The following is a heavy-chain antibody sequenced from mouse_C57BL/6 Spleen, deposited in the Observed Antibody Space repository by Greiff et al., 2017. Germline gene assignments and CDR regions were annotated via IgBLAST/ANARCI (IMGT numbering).Heavy chain of an antibody. J-gene: IGHJ2*01. D-gene: IGHD1-1*01. CDR1: GYTFTDYY. CDR3: ARDGYYYGSSYPDY. V-gene: IGHV1-26*01. Sequence: VQLQQSGPELVKPGASVKISCKASGYTFTDYYMNWVKQSHGKSLEWIGDINPNNGGTSYNQKFKGKATLTVDKSSSTAYMELRSLTSEDSAVYYCARDGYYYGSSYPDYWGQGTTLTVSS. CDR2: INPNNGGT.